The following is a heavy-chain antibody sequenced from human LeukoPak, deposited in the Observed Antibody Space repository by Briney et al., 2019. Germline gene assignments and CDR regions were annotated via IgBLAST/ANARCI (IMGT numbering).Heavy chain of an antibody. Sequence: GGSLRLSCAASGFTFYTYSMNWVRQAPGKGLEWVSSISSSSNYIYYADSVKGRFTISRNNAKNSLYLQMNSLRAEDTAVYYCARDRIIYGDYGDAFDIWGQGTTVTVSS. CDR2: ISSSSNYI. CDR1: GFTFYTYS. V-gene: IGHV3-21*01. J-gene: IGHJ3*02. CDR3: ARDRIIYGDYGDAFDI. D-gene: IGHD4-17*01.